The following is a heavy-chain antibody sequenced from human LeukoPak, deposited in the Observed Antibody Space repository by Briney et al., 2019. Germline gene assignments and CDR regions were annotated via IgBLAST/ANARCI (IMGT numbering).Heavy chain of an antibody. CDR3: ARGGRYYYGSGSYGNWFDP. V-gene: IGHV4-59*01. J-gene: IGHJ5*02. Sequence: SETLSLTCTVSGGSSSSYYWSWIRQPPGKGLEWIGYIYYSGSTNYNPSLKSRVTISVDTSKNQFSLKLSSVTAADTAVYYCARGGRYYYGSGSYGNWFDPWGQGTLVTVSS. CDR1: GGSSSSYY. D-gene: IGHD3-10*01. CDR2: IYYSGST.